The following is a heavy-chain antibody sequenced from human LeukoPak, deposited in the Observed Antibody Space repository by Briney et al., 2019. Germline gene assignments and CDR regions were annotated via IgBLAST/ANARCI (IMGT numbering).Heavy chain of an antibody. Sequence: GGSLRLSCAASGFTVSSNYMSWVRQAPGKGLEWVSVIYSGGSTYYADSVKGRFTISRDNSKNTLYLQMNSLRAEDTAVYYCASVRYDFWSGYPYYFDYWGQGTLVTVSS. D-gene: IGHD3-3*01. CDR1: GFTVSSNY. CDR3: ASVRYDFWSGYPYYFDY. J-gene: IGHJ4*02. CDR2: IYSGGST. V-gene: IGHV3-53*01.